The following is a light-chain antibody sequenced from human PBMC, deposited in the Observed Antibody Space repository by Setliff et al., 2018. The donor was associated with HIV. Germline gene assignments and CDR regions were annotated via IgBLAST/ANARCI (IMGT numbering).Light chain of an antibody. J-gene: IGLJ1*01. V-gene: IGLV3-21*03. CDR1: NSGSKS. CDR2: DDN. CDR3: QVWDGNSDHYV. Sequence: SYELTQPPSVSVAPGKTARITCGGNNSGSKSVHWYQQKPGQAPVLVVYDDNDRPSGIPERFSDSNSGNTATLTISRVEAGDEADYYCQVWDGNSDHYVFGTGTKV.